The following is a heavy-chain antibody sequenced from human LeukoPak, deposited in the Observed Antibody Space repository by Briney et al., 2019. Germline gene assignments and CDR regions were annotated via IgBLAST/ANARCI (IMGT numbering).Heavy chain of an antibody. Sequence: ASQTLSLTCTVSGGSISSGSYHWSWIRQPAGKGLEWIGRIYTSGSTNYNPSLKSRVTISVDTSKNQFSLKLSSVTAADTAVYYCATRVAMVDYWGQGTLVTVSS. CDR3: ATRVAMVDY. V-gene: IGHV4-61*02. CDR1: GGSISSGSYH. CDR2: IYTSGST. D-gene: IGHD5-12*01. J-gene: IGHJ4*02.